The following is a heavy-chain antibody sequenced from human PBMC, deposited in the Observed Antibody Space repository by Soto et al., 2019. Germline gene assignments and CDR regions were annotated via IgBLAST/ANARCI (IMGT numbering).Heavy chain of an antibody. CDR3: VGFPWFLGMDV. D-gene: IGHD3-10*01. Sequence: SQTLSLTCAISVDRVPSYTAAWILVSQSPSRGLEWLGRTYYRSKLNNDYALSAKSRITISPDTYQNQSSLDLDSVTPEDTAVYYCVGFPWFLGMDVWGQGTRVTVSS. J-gene: IGHJ6*02. CDR2: TYYRSKLNN. V-gene: IGHV6-1*01. CDR1: VDRVPSYTAA.